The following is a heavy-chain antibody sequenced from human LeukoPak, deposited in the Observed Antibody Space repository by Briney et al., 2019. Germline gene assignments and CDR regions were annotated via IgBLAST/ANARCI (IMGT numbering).Heavy chain of an antibody. CDR1: GFTFSSYG. V-gene: IGHV3-33*01. Sequence: PGGSLRLSCAASGFTFSSYGMHWVRQAPGKGLEWVAVIWYDGSNKYYADSVKGRFTISRDNSKNTLYLQMNSLRAEDTAVYYCARDAFEVVVRTESAGYGMDVWGQGTTVTVSS. D-gene: IGHD2-15*01. CDR2: IWYDGSNK. CDR3: ARDAFEVVVRTESAGYGMDV. J-gene: IGHJ6*02.